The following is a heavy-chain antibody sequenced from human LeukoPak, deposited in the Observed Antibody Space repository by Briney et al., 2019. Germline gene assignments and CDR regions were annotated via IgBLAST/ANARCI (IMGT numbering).Heavy chain of an antibody. CDR2: IYYSGST. Sequence: PSETLSLTCTVSGGSISSYYWSWTRQPPGKGLEWIGYIYYSGSTNYNPSLKSRVTISVDTSKNQFSLKLSSVTAADTAVYYCARGHDYGDYANYWGQGTLVTVSS. V-gene: IGHV4-59*01. J-gene: IGHJ4*02. D-gene: IGHD4-17*01. CDR1: GGSISSYY. CDR3: ARGHDYGDYANY.